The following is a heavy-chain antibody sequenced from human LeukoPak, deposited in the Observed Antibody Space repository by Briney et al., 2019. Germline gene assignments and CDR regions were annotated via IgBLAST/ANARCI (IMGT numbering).Heavy chain of an antibody. Sequence: GASVTVSCTASGGTFSSYAISWVRQAPGQGLEWMGGIIPIFGTANYAQKFQGRVTITADESTSTAYMELSSLRSEDTAVYYCAKSISGSYYSLWYYYGMDVWGQGTTVTVSS. D-gene: IGHD1-26*01. J-gene: IGHJ6*02. CDR2: IIPIFGTA. CDR3: AKSISGSYYSLWYYYGMDV. V-gene: IGHV1-69*13. CDR1: GGTFSSYA.